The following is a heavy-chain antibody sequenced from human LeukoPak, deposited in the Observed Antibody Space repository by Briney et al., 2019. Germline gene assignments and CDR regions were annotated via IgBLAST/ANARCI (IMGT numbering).Heavy chain of an antibody. J-gene: IGHJ4*02. CDR2: ISDDGSNE. Sequence: SGGSLRLSYAASGFTFSSYAMHWVRQAPGKGLEWVAIISDDGSNEYYADSVKGRFTISRDNSKNTLYLQMNSLRAEDTAVYYCAKVYYPETYDFWSGRRAGYDYWGQGTLVTVSS. CDR1: GFTFSSYA. V-gene: IGHV3-30-3*01. D-gene: IGHD3-3*01. CDR3: AKVYYPETYDFWSGRRAGYDY.